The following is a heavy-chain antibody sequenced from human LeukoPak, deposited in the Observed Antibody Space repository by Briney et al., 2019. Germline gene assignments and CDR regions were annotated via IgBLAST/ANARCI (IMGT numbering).Heavy chain of an antibody. D-gene: IGHD3-16*02. CDR1: GGSFSGYY. CDR2: INHSGST. J-gene: IGHJ4*02. Sequence: SETLSLTCAVYGGSFSGYYWSWIRQPPGKGLEWIGEINHSGSTNYNPSLESRVTISVDTSKNQFSLKLSSVTAADTAVYYCARGGRYDYVWGSYRPPTYFDYWGQGTLVTVSS. CDR3: ARGGRYDYVWGSYRPPTYFDY. V-gene: IGHV4-34*01.